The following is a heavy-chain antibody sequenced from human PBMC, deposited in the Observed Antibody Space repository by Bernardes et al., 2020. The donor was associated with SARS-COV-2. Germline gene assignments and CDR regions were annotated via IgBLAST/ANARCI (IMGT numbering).Heavy chain of an antibody. J-gene: IGHJ6*02. V-gene: IGHV1-18*01. CDR1: GYTFTSYG. D-gene: IGHD3-10*01. CDR3: ARGTRSGSYYIPSYYYYGMDV. Sequence: ASVKVSCKASGYTFTSYGISWVRQAPGQGLEWMGWISAYNGNTNYAQKLQGRVTMTPDTSTSTAYMELRSLRSDDTAVYYCARGTRSGSYYIPSYYYYGMDVWGQGTTVTVSS. CDR2: ISAYNGNT.